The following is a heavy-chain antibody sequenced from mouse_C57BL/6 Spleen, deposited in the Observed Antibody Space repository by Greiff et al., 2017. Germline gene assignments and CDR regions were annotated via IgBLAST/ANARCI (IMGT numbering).Heavy chain of an antibody. Sequence: EVMLVESGAELVRPGSSVKLSCKTSGYTFTSYGINWVKQRPGQGLEWIGYISIGNGSTEYNEKFKGKATLTSDTASSTAYMQLSSLTAEDSAMYLCARPKDGYSRFAYWGQGTLVTVSA. CDR1: GYTFTSYG. D-gene: IGHD2-3*01. CDR2: ISIGNGST. J-gene: IGHJ3*01. CDR3: ARPKDGYSRFAY. V-gene: IGHV1-58*01.